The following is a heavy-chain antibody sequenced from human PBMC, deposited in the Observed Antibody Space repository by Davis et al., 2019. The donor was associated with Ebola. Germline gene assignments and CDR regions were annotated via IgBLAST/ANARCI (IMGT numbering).Heavy chain of an antibody. Sequence: AASVKVSCKASGYTFTSYDINWVRQATGQGLEWMGWISAYNGNTNYAQKFQGRVTMTTDTSTSTAYMELRSLRSDDTAVYYCARDGRYSYGYDYWGQGTLVTVSS. CDR3: ARDGRYSYGYDY. CDR2: ISAYNGNT. D-gene: IGHD5-18*01. CDR1: GYTFTSYD. J-gene: IGHJ4*02. V-gene: IGHV1-18*01.